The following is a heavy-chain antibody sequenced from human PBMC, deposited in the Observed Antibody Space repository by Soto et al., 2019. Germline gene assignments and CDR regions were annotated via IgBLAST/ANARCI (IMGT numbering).Heavy chain of an antibody. D-gene: IGHD3-3*01. J-gene: IGHJ6*02. V-gene: IGHV4-59*01. CDR2: IYYSGST. Sequence: SETLSLTCTVSGGSISSYYWSWIRQPPGKGLEWIGYIYYSGSTNYNPSLKSRVTISVDTSKNQFSLKLSSVTAADTAVYYCARGGVVIPYYYGMDVWGQGTTVTVSS. CDR1: GGSISSYY. CDR3: ARGGVVIPYYYGMDV.